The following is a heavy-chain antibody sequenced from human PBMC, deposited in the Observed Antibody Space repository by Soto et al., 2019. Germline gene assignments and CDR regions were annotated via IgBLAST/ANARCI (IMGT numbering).Heavy chain of an antibody. CDR2: ISGNGRDI. CDR3: AKIRHSRGFDY. D-gene: IGHD3-22*01. Sequence: EVQLLESGGGLLKPGASLRLSCAASGFTFTNYAMSWVRQAPGKGLEWVSTISGNGRDIYYADSVKGRFTISRDNSKNTLLLQMISLRAEDSGVYYCAKIRHSRGFDYWGQGTLVTVTS. J-gene: IGHJ4*01. V-gene: IGHV3-23*01. CDR1: GFTFTNYA.